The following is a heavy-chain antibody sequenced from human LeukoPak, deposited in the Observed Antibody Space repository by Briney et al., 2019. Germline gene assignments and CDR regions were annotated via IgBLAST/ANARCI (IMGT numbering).Heavy chain of an antibody. V-gene: IGHV4-34*01. CDR3: ASGPCYDSSRYYVS. CDR1: GGSFSGYY. Sequence: SETLSLTCAVYGGSFSGYYWSWLRQPPGKGLEWIGEINHSGSTNYNPSLKSRVTISVDTSKNQFSLKLSSVTAADTAVYSCASGPCYDSSRYYVSWGQGTLVTVSS. J-gene: IGHJ4*02. D-gene: IGHD3-22*01. CDR2: INHSGST.